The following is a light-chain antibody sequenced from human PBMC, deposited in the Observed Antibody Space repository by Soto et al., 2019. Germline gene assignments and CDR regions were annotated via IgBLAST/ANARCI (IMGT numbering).Light chain of an antibody. J-gene: IGKJ4*01. CDR2: GAS. V-gene: IGKV3-11*01. CDR3: EQRANWPSALS. Sequence: EIVLTQSPAPLSLSPGERATLSCMASQSVGTLLNWYQHKPGQAPRLLIYGASNRAAGVPARFSGSGSGTDFTLIISSLEPEDFALYYCEQRANWPSALSCGGGTHVEIK. CDR1: QSVGTL.